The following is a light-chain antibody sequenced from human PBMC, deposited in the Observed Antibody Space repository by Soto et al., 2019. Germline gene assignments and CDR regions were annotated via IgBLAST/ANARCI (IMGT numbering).Light chain of an antibody. CDR1: QSVSRN. CDR3: QQYGDWPPDT. Sequence: TQSPATLSVSPGDRATLSCRASQSVSRNLAWYQQKPGQAPRLLIYGASTRATGVPARFSGSGSGTEFTLSISSLQSEDFAVYYCQQYGDWPPDTFGQGTKLEI. CDR2: GAS. V-gene: IGKV3-15*01. J-gene: IGKJ2*01.